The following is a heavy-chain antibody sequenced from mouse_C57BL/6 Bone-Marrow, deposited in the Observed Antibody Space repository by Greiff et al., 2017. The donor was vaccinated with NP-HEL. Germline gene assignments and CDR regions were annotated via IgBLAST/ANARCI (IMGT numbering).Heavy chain of an antibody. Sequence: VQLQQPGAELVKPGASVKMSCKASGYTFTSYWITWVKQRPGQGLEWIGMIHPNSGSTNYNEKFKSKATLTVDKSSSTAYMQLSSLTSEDSAVYYCARRIYDGYYFDYWGQGTTLTVSS. J-gene: IGHJ2*01. CDR2: IHPNSGST. V-gene: IGHV1-64*01. CDR1: GYTFTSYW. D-gene: IGHD2-3*01. CDR3: ARRIYDGYYFDY.